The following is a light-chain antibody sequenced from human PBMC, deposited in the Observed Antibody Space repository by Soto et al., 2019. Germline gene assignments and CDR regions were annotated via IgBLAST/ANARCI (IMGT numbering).Light chain of an antibody. CDR2: GAS. V-gene: IGKV3-20*01. J-gene: IGKJ5*01. CDR1: QSVSDSY. CDR3: QQHGISHIT. Sequence: EVVLTQSPGTLSLSPGERATLSCRASQSVSDSYLAWYQQKPGQAPRLLIYGASNRATGIPDRFSGSGSGTDFTLTISRLEPEDFAVYYCQQHGISHITFGQGTRLEIK.